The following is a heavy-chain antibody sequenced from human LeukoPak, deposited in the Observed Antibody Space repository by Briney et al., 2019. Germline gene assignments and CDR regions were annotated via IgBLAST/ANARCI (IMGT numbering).Heavy chain of an antibody. CDR3: ANFGRLVVGDY. D-gene: IGHD6-6*01. V-gene: IGHV3-23*01. Sequence: GGSLRLSCAASGFTFSSYAMSWVRQAPGKGLEWVSSISGSGGSTYYADSVKGRFTISRDNSKNTLYLQMNSLRAEDTAVYYCANFGRLVVGDYWGQGTLVTVSS. CDR2: ISGSGGST. CDR1: GFTFSSYA. J-gene: IGHJ4*02.